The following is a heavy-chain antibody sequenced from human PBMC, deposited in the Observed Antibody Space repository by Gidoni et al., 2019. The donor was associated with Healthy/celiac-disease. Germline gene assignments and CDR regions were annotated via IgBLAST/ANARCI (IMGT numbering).Heavy chain of an antibody. D-gene: IGHD2-2*01. CDR1: GYTFTGYY. Sequence: QVQLVQSGAEVKKPGASVKVSCKASGYTFTGYYMHWVRQAPGQGLEWMGWINPNSGGTNYAQKFQGRVTMTRDTSISTAYMELSRLRSDDTAVYYCARDRGGYCSSTSCFGVNWFDPWGQGTLVTVSS. V-gene: IGHV1-2*02. CDR3: ARDRGGYCSSTSCFGVNWFDP. J-gene: IGHJ5*02. CDR2: INPNSGGT.